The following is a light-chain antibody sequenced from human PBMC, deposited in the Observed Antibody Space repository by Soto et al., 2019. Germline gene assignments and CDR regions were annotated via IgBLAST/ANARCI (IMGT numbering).Light chain of an antibody. Sequence: EIVLTQSPGTLSLSPGERATLSCRASQSVSSSSLAWYQQKPGRAPRLLIYGASSRATGIPDKFSGSGSGTDFTLTISRLEPEDFAVYYCQQYGRSPFTFGPGTKVDIK. J-gene: IGKJ3*01. CDR3: QQYGRSPFT. V-gene: IGKV3-20*01. CDR2: GAS. CDR1: QSVSSSS.